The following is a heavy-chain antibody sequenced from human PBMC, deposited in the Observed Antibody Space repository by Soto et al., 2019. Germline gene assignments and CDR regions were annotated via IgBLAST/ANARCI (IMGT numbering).Heavy chain of an antibody. CDR1: GYTFTSYG. V-gene: IGHV1-18*01. Sequence: GASVKVSCKASGYTFTSYGISWVRQAPGQGLQWMGWISAYNGNTNYAQKLQGRVTMTTDTSTSTAYMELRSLRSDDTAVYYCARDLGIVGANAYFYYYGMDVWGKGTTVTASS. J-gene: IGHJ6*04. CDR2: ISAYNGNT. D-gene: IGHD1-26*01. CDR3: ARDLGIVGANAYFYYYGMDV.